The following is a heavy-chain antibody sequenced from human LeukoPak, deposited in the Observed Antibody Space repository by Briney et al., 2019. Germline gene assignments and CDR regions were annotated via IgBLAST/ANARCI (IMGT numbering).Heavy chain of an antibody. CDR2: IDSTSGYI. D-gene: IGHD3-10*01. CDR1: GFDFSTYS. CDR3: ARDWFLVGY. Sequence: GGSLRLSCAASGFDFSTYSMTWVRQAPGKRLDWVSSIDSTSGYIYYADSVKGRFTISRENAKNSLYLQMNSLRAEDTAVYYCARDWFLVGYWGQGTLVTVSS. V-gene: IGHV3-21*01. J-gene: IGHJ4*02.